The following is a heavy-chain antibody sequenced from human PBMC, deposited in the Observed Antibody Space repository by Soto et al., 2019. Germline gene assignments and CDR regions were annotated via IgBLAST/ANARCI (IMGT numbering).Heavy chain of an antibody. CDR3: ARGITLPTPLDY. J-gene: IGHJ4*02. Sequence: ASVKVSCKASGYTFSSYAMHWVRQAPGQRLEWMGWINAGNGNTKYSQKFQGRVTITRDTSASTAYMELSSLRSEDTAVYYCARGITLPTPLDYWGQGTPVTVS. CDR2: INAGNGNT. CDR1: GYTFSSYA. D-gene: IGHD1-20*01. V-gene: IGHV1-3*01.